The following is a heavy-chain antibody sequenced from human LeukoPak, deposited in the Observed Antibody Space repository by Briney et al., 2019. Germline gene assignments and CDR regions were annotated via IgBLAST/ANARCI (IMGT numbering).Heavy chain of an antibody. J-gene: IGHJ3*02. Sequence: KTSETLSLTCAVSGGSISSSNWWSWVRQPPGKGLEWIGEIYHSGSTNYNPSLKSRVTISVDKSKNQFSLKLSSVTAADTAVYYCARRNDYGDYVAFDIWGQGTMVTVSS. CDR3: ARRNDYGDYVAFDI. CDR1: GGSISSSNW. V-gene: IGHV4-4*02. D-gene: IGHD4-17*01. CDR2: IYHSGST.